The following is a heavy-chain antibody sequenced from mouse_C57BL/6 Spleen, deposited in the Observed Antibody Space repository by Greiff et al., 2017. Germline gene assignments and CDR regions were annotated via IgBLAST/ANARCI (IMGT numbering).Heavy chain of an antibody. CDR3: SRSGGSSPAGFAY. J-gene: IGHJ3*01. V-gene: IGHV1-81*01. CDR2: IYPRSGNT. Sequence: QVQLQQSGAELARPGASVKLSCKASGYTFTSYGISWVKQRTGQGLEWIGEIYPRSGNTYYNEKFKGKATLTADKSSSTAYMELRSLTSEDSAVYVCSRSGGSSPAGFAYWGQGTLVTVSA. D-gene: IGHD1-1*01. CDR1: GYTFTSYG.